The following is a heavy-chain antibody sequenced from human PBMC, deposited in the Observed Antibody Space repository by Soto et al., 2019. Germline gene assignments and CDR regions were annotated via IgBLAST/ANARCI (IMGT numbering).Heavy chain of an antibody. Sequence: GSLRLYCAASVFTCSSYAMSWVRQAPGKGLEWVSAITSSGGIIYYADSVKGRFTISRDNSKNTLYPQMNSLGAEDTAVYFCAKLPGDSWGYFDYWGQGTLVTVS. D-gene: IGHD2-21*02. V-gene: IGHV3-23*01. CDR1: VFTCSSYA. CDR3: AKLPGDSWGYFDY. CDR2: ITSSGGII. J-gene: IGHJ4*02.